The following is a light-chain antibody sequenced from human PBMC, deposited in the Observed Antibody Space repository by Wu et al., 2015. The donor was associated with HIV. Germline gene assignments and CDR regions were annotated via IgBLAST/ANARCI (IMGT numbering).Light chain of an antibody. CDR2: GTS. CDR3: QQYYYWPA. Sequence: EMVLTQSPAAVSVSPGERVTLSCRASQNVNNRLAWYQQRPGHSPRLLISGTSTRAAGVVDRFTGSGSGTAFTLTINSLEPEDIAVYFCQQYYYWPAFGGGTKVEIK. V-gene: IGKV3-15*01. J-gene: IGKJ4*01. CDR1: QNVNNR.